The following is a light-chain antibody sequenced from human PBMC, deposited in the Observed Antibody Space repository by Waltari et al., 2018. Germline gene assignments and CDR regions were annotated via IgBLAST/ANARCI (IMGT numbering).Light chain of an antibody. CDR1: SSAFGSYNL. CDR3: CSYAGSGTLDVV. J-gene: IGLJ2*01. CDR2: EVT. V-gene: IGLV2-23*02. Sequence: QSALTQPASVSGSPGQSLTISCPGASSAFGSYNLVSWYQQHPGKAPKVMIYEVTKRPSGVSDRFSGSRSGNTASLTISGLQPEDEADYYCCSYAGSGTLDVVFGGGTKLTVL.